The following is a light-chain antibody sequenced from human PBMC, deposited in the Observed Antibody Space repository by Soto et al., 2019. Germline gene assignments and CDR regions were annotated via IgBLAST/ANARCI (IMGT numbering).Light chain of an antibody. CDR2: KAS. CDR1: QSISSW. Sequence: DIQMTQSPSTLSASVGDRVTITCRASQSISSWLAWYQQKPGKAPKLLIYKASSLESGVPSRFRGSGSGTEFTLTISSLLPDDCATYYCQQYNSYSRTFGQGTTVEIK. J-gene: IGKJ1*01. V-gene: IGKV1-5*03. CDR3: QQYNSYSRT.